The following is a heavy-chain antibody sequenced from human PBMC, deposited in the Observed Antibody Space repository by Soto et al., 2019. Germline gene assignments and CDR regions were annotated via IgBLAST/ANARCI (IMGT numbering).Heavy chain of an antibody. D-gene: IGHD5-12*01. V-gene: IGHV3-21*01. CDR3: ESTRRDGYNNYYYYGMDV. CDR1: GFTFSSYN. J-gene: IGHJ6*02. CDR2: ISSSSSYI. Sequence: EVQLVESGGGLVKPGGSLRLSCAASGFTFSSYNMNWVRQAPGKGLEWVSSISSSSSYIYYADSVKGRFTISRDNAKNSLYLQMNSLRAEDTAVYYCESTRRDGYNNYYYYGMDVWGQGTTVTVSS.